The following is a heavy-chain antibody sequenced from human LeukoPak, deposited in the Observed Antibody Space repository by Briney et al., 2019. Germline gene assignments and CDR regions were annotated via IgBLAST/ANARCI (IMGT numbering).Heavy chain of an antibody. CDR2: IKQDGSEK. CDR1: GFTFSSYW. J-gene: IGHJ4*02. CDR3: ARLIMITFGGVISFDY. Sequence: GGSLRLSCAASGFTFSSYWMSWVRQAPGKGLEWVANIKQDGSEKYYVDSVKGRFTISRDNAKNSLYLQMNSLRAEDTAVYYCARLIMITFGGVISFDYWGQGTLVTVSS. V-gene: IGHV3-7*01. D-gene: IGHD3-16*01.